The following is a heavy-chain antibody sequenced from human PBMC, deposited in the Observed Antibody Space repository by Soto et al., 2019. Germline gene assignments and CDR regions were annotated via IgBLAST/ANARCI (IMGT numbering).Heavy chain of an antibody. D-gene: IGHD2-15*01. CDR2: INHSGST. V-gene: IGHV4-34*01. Sequence: TSETLSLTCAVYGGSFSGYYWSWIRQPPGKGLEWIGEINHSGSTNYNPSLKSRVTISVDTSKNQLSLKLSSVTAADTAVYYCARGGRRGGSSPIDYWGQGTLVTVSS. CDR3: ARGGRRGGSSPIDY. J-gene: IGHJ4*02. CDR1: GGSFSGYY.